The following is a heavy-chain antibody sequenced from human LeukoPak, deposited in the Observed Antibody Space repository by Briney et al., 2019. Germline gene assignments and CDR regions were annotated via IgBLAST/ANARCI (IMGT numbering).Heavy chain of an antibody. CDR1: GGSISSYY. D-gene: IGHD4-17*01. CDR3: ARHSYGDYSRYYYYMDV. Sequence: SETLSLTCTVSGGSISSYYWSWIRQPPGKGLEWIGSIYYSGSTYYNPSLKSRVTISVDTSKNQFSLKLSSVTAADTSVYYCARHSYGDYSRYYYYMDVWGKGTTVTVSS. V-gene: IGHV4-59*05. J-gene: IGHJ6*03. CDR2: IYYSGST.